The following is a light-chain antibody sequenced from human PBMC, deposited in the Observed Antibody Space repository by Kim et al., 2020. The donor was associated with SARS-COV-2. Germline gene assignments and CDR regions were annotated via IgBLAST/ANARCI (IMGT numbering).Light chain of an antibody. CDR3: QQYYNWIT. Sequence: SVSPGERATLSCRASQSVTSNLAWYQQKPGQTPRLLIYGASTRATGIPARFSGSGSGTDFTLTISSLQSEDFAVYYCQQYYNWITFGQGTRLEIK. CDR2: GAS. V-gene: IGKV3-15*01. CDR1: QSVTSN. J-gene: IGKJ5*01.